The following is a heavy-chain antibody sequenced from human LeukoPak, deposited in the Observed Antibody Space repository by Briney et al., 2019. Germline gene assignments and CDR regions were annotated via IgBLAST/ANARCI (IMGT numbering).Heavy chain of an antibody. J-gene: IGHJ4*02. CDR2: IKQDGSEK. CDR3: AREGLGELDYFDY. D-gene: IGHD3-16*01. CDR1: GFTFSSYW. Sequence: GSLRLSCAVSGFTFSSYWMRGVSQAPGKGREGVANIKQDGSEKYYVDSVKGRFTISRDNAKSTLYLQMNSLRAEDTAVYYCAREGLGELDYFDYWGQGTLVTVSS. V-gene: IGHV3-7*01.